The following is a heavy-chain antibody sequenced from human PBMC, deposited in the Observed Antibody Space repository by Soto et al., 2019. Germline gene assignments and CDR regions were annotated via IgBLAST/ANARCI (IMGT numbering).Heavy chain of an antibody. D-gene: IGHD3-22*01. J-gene: IGHJ4*02. Sequence: PGGSLRLSCAASGFTFSSYAMGWVHQAPGKGLELVSTISAGGGRTYYADSVKGRFTISRDNSKNTLYLQMNSLRAEDTAVYYCTKGYYYDTCGYFYSWGQGTLVTVSS. CDR3: TKGYYYDTCGYFYS. CDR2: ISAGGGRT. V-gene: IGHV3-23*01. CDR1: GFTFSSYA.